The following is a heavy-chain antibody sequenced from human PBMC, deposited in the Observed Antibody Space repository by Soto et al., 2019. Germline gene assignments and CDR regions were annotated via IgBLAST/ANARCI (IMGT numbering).Heavy chain of an antibody. Sequence: PXESLKISCEASGYTFTNYWIGWVRQMPGTGLEWMGIIYPRDSDTRYSPSFQDQVTMSVDKSIGTAYLQWSSLKASDTARYYCVRHSGNIDSSVGPRSFDYWGQGPLVTVSS. CDR1: GYTFTNYW. CDR2: IYPRDSDT. J-gene: IGHJ4*02. V-gene: IGHV5-51*01. CDR3: VRHSGNIDSSVGPRSFDY. D-gene: IGHD5-12*01.